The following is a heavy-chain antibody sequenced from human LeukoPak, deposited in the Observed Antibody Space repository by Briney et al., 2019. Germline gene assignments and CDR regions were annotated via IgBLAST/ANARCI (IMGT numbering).Heavy chain of an antibody. Sequence: GGSLRLSCAASGFTFSSYEMNWVRQAPGKGLEWVSYISSSGSTIYYADSVKGRFTISRDNAKNSLYPQMNSLRAEDTAVYYCARDQTTAYYFDYWGQGTLVTVSS. CDR3: ARDQTTAYYFDY. D-gene: IGHD4-17*01. J-gene: IGHJ4*02. CDR1: GFTFSSYE. CDR2: ISSSGSTI. V-gene: IGHV3-48*03.